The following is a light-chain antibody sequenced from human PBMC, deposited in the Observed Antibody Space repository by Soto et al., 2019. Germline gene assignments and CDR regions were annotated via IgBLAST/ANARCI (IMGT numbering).Light chain of an antibody. CDR1: QNILYSTNNKNY. Sequence: DIVMTQSPDSLAVSLGETATINCKSSQNILYSTNNKNYLAWYQQKPGQPPKLLIYWASTRESGVPDRFTGSGSGTDFTLTISSIQAEDVAVYYCQHEYDSPPYTFGQGTKLEIK. CDR2: WAS. CDR3: QHEYDSPPYT. V-gene: IGKV4-1*01. J-gene: IGKJ2*01.